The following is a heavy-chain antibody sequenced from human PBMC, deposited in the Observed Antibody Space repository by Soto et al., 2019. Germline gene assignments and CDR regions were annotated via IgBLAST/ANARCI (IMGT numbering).Heavy chain of an antibody. CDR2: IYHSGTT. D-gene: IGHD2-21*02. CDR3: ARGDGDNAFDM. V-gene: IGHV4-4*02. CDR1: GTSIINNNW. J-gene: IGHJ3*02. Sequence: QVQLQESGPGLVKPSGTLSLTCAVSGTSIINNNWWTWVRQPPGKGLEWIGEIYHSGTTNYNSSLKSRVTFSTYKSKNQFSLNLNSVTAADTAVYYCARGDGDNAFDMWGQGTLVIVSS.